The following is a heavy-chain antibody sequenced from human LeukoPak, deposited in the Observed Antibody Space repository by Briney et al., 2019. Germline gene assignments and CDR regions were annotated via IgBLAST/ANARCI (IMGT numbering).Heavy chain of an antibody. V-gene: IGHV3-53*01. CDR1: GFTVSGNY. J-gene: IGHJ4*02. CDR2: IYSGGTT. CDR3: ARRAGGYSHPYDY. Sequence: AGGSLRLSCAVSGFTVSGNYMSWVRQAPGKGLEWASLIYSGGTTYYADSVKGRFTISRDNSKNTLYLQMNSLRAEDTAVYYCARRAGGYSHPYDYWGQGILVTVSS. D-gene: IGHD4-23*01.